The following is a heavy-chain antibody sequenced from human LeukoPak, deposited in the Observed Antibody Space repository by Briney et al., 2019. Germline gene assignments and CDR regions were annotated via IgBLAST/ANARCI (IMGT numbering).Heavy chain of an antibody. Sequence: SETLSLTCTVSGGSISSSSYYWGWIRQPPGKGLEWIGSIYYSGSTYYNPSLKSRVTISVDTSKNQFSLKLSSVTAADTAVYYCARDLGDYGDYVGGYFDYWGQGTLVTVSS. CDR3: ARDLGDYGDYVGGYFDY. CDR2: IYYSGST. J-gene: IGHJ4*02. CDR1: GGSISSSSYY. V-gene: IGHV4-39*07. D-gene: IGHD4-17*01.